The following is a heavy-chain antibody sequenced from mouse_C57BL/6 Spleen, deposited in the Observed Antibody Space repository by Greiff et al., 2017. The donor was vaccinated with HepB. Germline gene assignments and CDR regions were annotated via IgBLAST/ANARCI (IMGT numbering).Heavy chain of an antibody. CDR3: ARQYYGSTYAMDY. J-gene: IGHJ4*01. Sequence: VQLKESGGDLVKPGGSLKLSCAASGFTFSSYGMSWVRQTPDKRLEWVATISSGGSYTYYPDSVKGRFTISRDNAKNTLYLQMSSLKSEDTAMYYCARQYYGSTYAMDYWGQGTSVTVSS. V-gene: IGHV5-6*01. CDR2: ISSGGSYT. CDR1: GFTFSSYG. D-gene: IGHD1-1*01.